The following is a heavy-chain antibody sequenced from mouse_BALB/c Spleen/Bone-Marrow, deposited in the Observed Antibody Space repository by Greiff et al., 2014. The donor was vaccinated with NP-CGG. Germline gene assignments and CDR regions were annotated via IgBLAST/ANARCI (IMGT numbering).Heavy chain of an antibody. J-gene: IGHJ3*01. CDR1: GYTFTSYT. V-gene: IGHV1-4*02. D-gene: IGHD1-1*02. Sequence: QVQLQQSGPELSRPGASVKMSCKASGYTFTSYTIQWVKRRPGHGLEWVGYIVPSSGYTDYNQKFKDKTTLTADKSSSTAYMQLSCLPSADSAFYYCARESRTISWFPHWGQGPLVTVSA. CDR3: ARESRTISWFPH. CDR2: IVPSSGYT.